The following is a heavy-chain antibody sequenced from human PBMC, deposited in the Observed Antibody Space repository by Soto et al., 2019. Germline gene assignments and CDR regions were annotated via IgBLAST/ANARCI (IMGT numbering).Heavy chain of an antibody. D-gene: IGHD4-4*01. CDR1: GFTFSNYW. J-gene: IGHJ4*02. Sequence: GGSLRLSCAASGFTFSNYWMSWVRQAPGKGLEWVANIKPDGSEKYYVDSVKGRFTFSRDNAENSVYLQMNSLRAEDTAVYYCVRGFDYSFDYWGPGTLVTVSS. CDR2: IKPDGSEK. CDR3: VRGFDYSFDY. V-gene: IGHV3-7*03.